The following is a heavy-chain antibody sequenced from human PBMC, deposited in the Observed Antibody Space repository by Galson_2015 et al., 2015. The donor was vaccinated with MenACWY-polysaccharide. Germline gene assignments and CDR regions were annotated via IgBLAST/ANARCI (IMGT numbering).Heavy chain of an antibody. V-gene: IGHV1-8*01. Sequence: SVKVSCKASGYTFIGYDINWVPQATGQGLEWMGWMNPNSGNTGYAQKFQGRVTMTRDTSISTAYTELSSLSSEDTALYYCTSSISYYNPSAYYPFDYWGQGSLVTVSS. CDR3: TSSISYYNPSAYYPFDY. J-gene: IGHJ4*02. D-gene: IGHD3-22*01. CDR2: MNPNSGNT. CDR1: GYTFIGYD.